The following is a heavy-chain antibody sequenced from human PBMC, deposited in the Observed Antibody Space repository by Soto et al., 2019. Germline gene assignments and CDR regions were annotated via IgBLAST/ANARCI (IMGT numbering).Heavy chain of an antibody. CDR1: GYIFTSYG. Sequence: RXSVQVSCKDSGYIFTSYGISWVRQAPGQGLEWMGWISTYNGNTNYAQKLQGRVTMTTDTSTSTAYMELRSLRSDDTAVYYCARGRDSSGWYFDYWGQGTLVTVSS. CDR2: ISTYNGNT. D-gene: IGHD6-19*01. J-gene: IGHJ4*02. V-gene: IGHV1-18*01. CDR3: ARGRDSSGWYFDY.